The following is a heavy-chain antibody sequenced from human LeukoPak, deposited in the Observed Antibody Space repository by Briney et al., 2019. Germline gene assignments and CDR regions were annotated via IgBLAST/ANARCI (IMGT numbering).Heavy chain of an antibody. D-gene: IGHD3-10*01. V-gene: IGHV4-38-2*02. Sequence: SETLSLTCKVSNYSVRSDLHWSWLRQSPGRGLEWIASVYQSGHAYYSPSRKSRVLISFDRSKEELSLKISSATATDAALYYCASLRFGDSYFDFWGQGTQVTVSS. CDR3: ASLRFGDSYFDF. CDR2: VYQSGHA. J-gene: IGHJ4*02. CDR1: NYSVRSDLH.